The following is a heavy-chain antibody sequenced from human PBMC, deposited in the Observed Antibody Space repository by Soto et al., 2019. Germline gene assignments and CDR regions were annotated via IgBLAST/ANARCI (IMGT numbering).Heavy chain of an antibody. D-gene: IGHD6-19*01. CDR3: ARARSSDWSPFDY. J-gene: IGHJ4*02. V-gene: IGHV3-66*01. Sequence: GGSLRLSCAASGFTVSSNYMSWVRQAPGKGLEWVSVIYSGGNTYYTDSVKGRFTFSRDISKNTLYLQMNSLRAEDTAVYYCARARSSDWSPFDYWGQGTLVTVSS. CDR2: IYSGGNT. CDR1: GFTVSSNY.